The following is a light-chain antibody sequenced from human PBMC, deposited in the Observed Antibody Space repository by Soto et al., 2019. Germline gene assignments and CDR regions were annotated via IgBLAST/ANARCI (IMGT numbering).Light chain of an antibody. CDR1: SSNIGSNT. J-gene: IGLJ2*01. CDR3: AAWDDSLNGVV. V-gene: IGLV1-44*01. CDR2: SNN. Sequence: QSVLTQPPSASGTPGQRVTISCSGSSSNIGSNTVNWYQQLPGTAPKLLIYSNNQRPSGVPDRFSGSKSGTSASLAISGPQSEDEADYYCAAWDDSLNGVVFGGGTKVTV.